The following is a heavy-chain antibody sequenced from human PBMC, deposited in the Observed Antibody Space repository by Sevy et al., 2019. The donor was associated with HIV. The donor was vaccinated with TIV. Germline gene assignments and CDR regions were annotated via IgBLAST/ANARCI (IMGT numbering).Heavy chain of an antibody. CDR2: IYPGDSDT. CDR1: GYTFTNYW. V-gene: IGHV5-51*01. CDR3: ARYPIVVVPAAEYYFDY. J-gene: IGHJ4*02. Sequence: GESLKSSCKGSGYTFTNYWIGWVRQMPGKGLEWMGIIYPGDSDTRYSRSFQGQVTIPAYKSISTAYLQWSSLKASDTAMYYCARYPIVVVPAAEYYFDYWGQGTLVTVSS. D-gene: IGHD2-2*01.